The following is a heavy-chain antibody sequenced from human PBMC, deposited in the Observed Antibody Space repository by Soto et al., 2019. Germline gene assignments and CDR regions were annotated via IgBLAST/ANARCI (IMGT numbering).Heavy chain of an antibody. CDR2: IIPIFGTA. CDR3: ARMGSSSEPQEYAFDI. D-gene: IGHD6-25*01. V-gene: IGHV1-69*13. CDR1: GGTFSSYA. J-gene: IGHJ3*02. Sequence: ASVKVSCKASGGTFSSYAISWVRQAPGQGLEWMGGIIPIFGTANYAQKFQGRVTITADESTSTAYMELSSLRSEDTAVYYCARMGSSSEPQEYAFDIWGQGTMVTVSS.